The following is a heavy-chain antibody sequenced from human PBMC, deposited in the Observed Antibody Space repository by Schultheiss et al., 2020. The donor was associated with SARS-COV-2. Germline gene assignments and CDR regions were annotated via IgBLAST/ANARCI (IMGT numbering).Heavy chain of an antibody. V-gene: IGHV3-30*02. CDR3: AKLGSLRYSTHYYYYAMDV. CDR2: IWYDGSNK. Sequence: GESLKISCAASGFTFSSYGMHWVRQAPGKGLEWVAVIWYDGSNKYYADSVKGRFTISRDNSKNTLYLQMNSLRAEDTAVYYCAKLGSLRYSTHYYYYAMDVWGRGTTVTVSS. CDR1: GFTFSSYG. J-gene: IGHJ6*02. D-gene: IGHD3-9*01.